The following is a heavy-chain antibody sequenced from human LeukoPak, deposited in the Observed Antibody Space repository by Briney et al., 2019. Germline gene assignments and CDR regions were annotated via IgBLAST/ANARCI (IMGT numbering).Heavy chain of an antibody. J-gene: IGHJ1*01. Sequence: GGSLRLSCAASGFTFSSYAMHWVRQAPGKGLEWVSSISSSSSYIYYADSVKGRFTISRDNAKNSLYLQMNSLRAEDTAVYYCARDQANGAFQHWGQGTLVTVSS. D-gene: IGHD7-27*01. CDR3: ARDQANGAFQH. V-gene: IGHV3-21*01. CDR1: GFTFSSYA. CDR2: ISSSSSYI.